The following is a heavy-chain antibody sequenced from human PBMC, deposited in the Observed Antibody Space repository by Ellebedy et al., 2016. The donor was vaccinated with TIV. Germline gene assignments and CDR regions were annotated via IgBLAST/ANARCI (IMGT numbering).Heavy chain of an antibody. Sequence: ASVKVSCKASGYTFTSYAISWVRQAPGQGLEWMGGVIPILGIANYAQNFQGRVTITADKSTSTAYMELSSLRSEDTAVYYCARDGDIAVAALDAFDIWGQGTMITVSS. V-gene: IGHV1-69*10. D-gene: IGHD6-19*01. CDR1: GYTFTSYA. J-gene: IGHJ3*02. CDR2: VIPILGIA. CDR3: ARDGDIAVAALDAFDI.